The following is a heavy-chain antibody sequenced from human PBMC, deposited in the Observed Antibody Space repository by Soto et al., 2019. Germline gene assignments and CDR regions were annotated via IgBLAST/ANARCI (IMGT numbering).Heavy chain of an antibody. D-gene: IGHD4-17*01. J-gene: IGHJ2*01. CDR1: GFTVTNKY. CDR2: IYSGGTT. Sequence: EVQLVESGXXLIXXXXSLRLSCAASGFTVTNKYMTWVRQAPGKGLEWVSIIYSGGTTSYADSVKGRFTISRDNSKDILYLQMNSLRAEDTAVYYCARVDYGDYGWYFDLWGRGTLVTVSS. V-gene: IGHV3-53*01. CDR3: ARVDYGDYGWYFDL.